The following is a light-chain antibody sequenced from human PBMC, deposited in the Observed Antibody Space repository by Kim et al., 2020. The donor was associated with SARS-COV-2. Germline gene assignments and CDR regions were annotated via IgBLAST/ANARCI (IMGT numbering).Light chain of an antibody. V-gene: IGLV3-1*01. CDR1: KLGDKY. CDR3: QAWDSSTA. Sequence: SYELTQPPSVSVSPGQTASITCSGDKLGDKYVCWYQQKPGQSPVLVIYQDSKRPSGIPERFSGSNSGNTATLTISGTQAMDEADYYCQAWDSSTAFGGGTQLTVL. J-gene: IGLJ2*01. CDR2: QDS.